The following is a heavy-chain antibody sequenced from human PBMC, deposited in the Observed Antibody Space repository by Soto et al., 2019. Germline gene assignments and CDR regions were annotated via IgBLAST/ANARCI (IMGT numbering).Heavy chain of an antibody. CDR1: GGSSNGYY. Sequence: SETLSLTCTVSGGSSNGYYYNWIRQSPGKGLDWLGNVYSSGTTKYNPSLKSRVTMSVDTSKTQFSLQLSSVTAADTAIYYCARARVRTFWFFDLWGRGTLVTVSS. J-gene: IGHJ2*01. CDR2: VYSSGTT. V-gene: IGHV4-59*01. CDR3: ARARVRTFWFFDL.